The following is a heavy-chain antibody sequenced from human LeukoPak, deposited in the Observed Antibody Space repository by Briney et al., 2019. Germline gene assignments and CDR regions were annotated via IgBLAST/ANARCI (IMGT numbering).Heavy chain of an antibody. V-gene: IGHV4-4*02. Sequence: SGTLSLTCAVSDDSISSSNWWSWVRRPPGKGLEWIGQVYHSGSTNYNRSLKSRVAISVDKSKSQFSLTLSSVTAADTAVYYCARGTTIFGVVPFDYWGQGTLVTVSS. CDR1: DDSISSSNW. CDR3: ARGTTIFGVVPFDY. CDR2: VYHSGST. J-gene: IGHJ4*02. D-gene: IGHD3-3*01.